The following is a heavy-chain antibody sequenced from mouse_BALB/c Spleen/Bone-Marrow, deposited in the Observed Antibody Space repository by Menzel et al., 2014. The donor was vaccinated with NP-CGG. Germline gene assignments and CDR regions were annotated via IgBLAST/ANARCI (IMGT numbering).Heavy chain of an antibody. CDR1: GFDFSRYW. CDR3: ASLHYYGFFAY. J-gene: IGHJ3*01. D-gene: IGHD1-2*01. Sequence: EVQVVESGGGLVQPGGSLKLSCAASGFDFSRYWMSLVRQAPGKGLEWIGEINPDSSTINYTPSLKDKFIISRDNAENTLYLQMSKVRSEDTALYYCASLHYYGFFAYWGQGTLVTVSA. V-gene: IGHV4-1*02. CDR2: INPDSSTI.